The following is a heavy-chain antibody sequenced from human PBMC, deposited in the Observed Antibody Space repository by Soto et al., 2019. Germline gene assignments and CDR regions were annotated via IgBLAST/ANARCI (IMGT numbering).Heavy chain of an antibody. CDR2: ISPYSGNT. D-gene: IGHD3-16*01. CDR3: AMVDNYVTPTPQDV. CDR1: GYIFVNYG. V-gene: IGHV1-18*01. J-gene: IGHJ6*02. Sequence: QVQLVQSGDEVRKPGSSVKVSCKASGYIFVNYGIAWVRQAPGQGLKWMGWISPYSGNTHYASKVQGKLTMTKDKSTSTAYMDRESLTSDDTAVYYCAMVDNYVTPTPQDVWGQGTTVTVSS.